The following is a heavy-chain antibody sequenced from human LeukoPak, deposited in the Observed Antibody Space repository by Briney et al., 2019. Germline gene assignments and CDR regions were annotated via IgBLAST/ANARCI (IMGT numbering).Heavy chain of an antibody. CDR1: EFVLNDYY. Sequence: GGSLRLSCAASEFVLNDYYMSWVRQAPGKGLEWVSYISDSGTTIYYADSVKGRFTISRDNSKNTLYLQMNSLRVEDTAVYYCAKGGCSSTSCYGGHVWGQGTLVTVSS. CDR2: ISDSGTTI. CDR3: AKGGCSSTSCYGGHV. D-gene: IGHD2-2*01. J-gene: IGHJ4*02. V-gene: IGHV3-11*01.